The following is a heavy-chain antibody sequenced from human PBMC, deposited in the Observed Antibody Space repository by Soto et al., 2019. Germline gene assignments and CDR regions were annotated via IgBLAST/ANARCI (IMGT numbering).Heavy chain of an antibody. CDR2: TYYRSKWYN. CDR1: GDSVSSTIAA. CDR3: ARDPGIAATNFDY. J-gene: IGHJ4*02. Sequence: SQTLSITCAISGDSVSSTIAAWNWIRQSLSRGLEWLGRTYYRSKWYNDYADSVKSRITINPDTSRNQFSLQLISVTPDDTAVYYCARDPGIAATNFDYWGQGTLVTVSS. D-gene: IGHD6-25*01. V-gene: IGHV6-1*01.